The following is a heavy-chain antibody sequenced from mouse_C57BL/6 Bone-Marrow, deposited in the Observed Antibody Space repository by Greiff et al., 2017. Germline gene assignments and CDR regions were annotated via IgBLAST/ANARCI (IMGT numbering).Heavy chain of an antibody. J-gene: IGHJ2*01. CDR1: GFTFSNYW. CDR2: IRLKSDNYAT. Sequence: EVMLVESGGGLVQPGGSMKLSCVASGFTFSNYWMNWVRQSPEKGLEWVAQIRLKSDNYATHYAESVKGRFTISRDDSKNSVYLQMNNLRAEDTGISYCTLLSTPYYLDYWGQGTTLTVSS. CDR3: TLLSTPYYLDY. D-gene: IGHD2-1*01. V-gene: IGHV6-3*01.